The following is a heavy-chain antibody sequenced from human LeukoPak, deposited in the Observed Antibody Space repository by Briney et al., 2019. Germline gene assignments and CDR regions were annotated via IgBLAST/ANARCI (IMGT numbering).Heavy chain of an antibody. CDR2: IYYGGST. CDR3: ARHFTIFGVVGGMDV. Sequence: SETLSLTCTVSGGSISSSSYYWGWIRQPPGKGLEWIGSIYYGGSTYYNPSLKSRVTISVDTSKNQFSLKLSSVTAADTAVYYCARHFTIFGVVGGMDVWGQGTTVTVSS. J-gene: IGHJ6*02. V-gene: IGHV4-39*01. CDR1: GGSISSSSYY. D-gene: IGHD3-3*01.